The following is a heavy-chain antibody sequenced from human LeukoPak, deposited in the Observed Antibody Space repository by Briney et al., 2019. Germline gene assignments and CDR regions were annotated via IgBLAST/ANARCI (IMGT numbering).Heavy chain of an antibody. Sequence: SETLSLTCIVSGVSIITYFWTWIRQPPGKGLEWIGNIHDSGTTNYNPSLKSRVTMSVDTSKNQFSLKLSSVTAADTAMYYCVLGARPSGYWGQGTLVTVSS. CDR2: IHDSGTT. V-gene: IGHV4-59*01. J-gene: IGHJ4*02. CDR3: VLGARPSGY. D-gene: IGHD1-26*01. CDR1: GVSIITYF.